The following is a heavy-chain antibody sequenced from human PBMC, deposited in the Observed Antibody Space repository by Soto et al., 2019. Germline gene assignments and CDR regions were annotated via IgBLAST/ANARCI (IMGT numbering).Heavy chain of an antibody. CDR2: FSAYNGNT. CDR1: GYTFTSYG. J-gene: IGHJ5*02. D-gene: IGHD4-4*01. V-gene: IGHV1-18*01. CDR3: ARVVVRSVKGTNWFDP. Sequence: QVQLVQSGAEVKKPGASVKVSCKASGYTFTSYGISWVRQAPGQGLEWMGWFSAYNGNTNYAQKLQGRVTMTTDTSTSTAYMELRSLRSEDTAVYYCARVVVRSVKGTNWFDPWGQGTLVTVSS.